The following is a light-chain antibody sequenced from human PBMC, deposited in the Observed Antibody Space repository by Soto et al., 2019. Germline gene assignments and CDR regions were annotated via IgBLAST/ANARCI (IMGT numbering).Light chain of an antibody. CDR3: QKCDDVPLT. CDR1: QHISHY. Sequence: DIQMTQSPSSLSASVGDRVTITCQASQHISHYLNWYQQRPGKAPKLLIYDASNLETGVPSRFSGIGSGTHFTFTISSLQPEDIATYYCQKCDDVPLTFGGGTKVEIK. CDR2: DAS. J-gene: IGKJ4*01. V-gene: IGKV1-33*01.